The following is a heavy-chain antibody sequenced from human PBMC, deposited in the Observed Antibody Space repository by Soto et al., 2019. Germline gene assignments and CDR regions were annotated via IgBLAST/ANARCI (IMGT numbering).Heavy chain of an antibody. D-gene: IGHD5-12*01. V-gene: IGHV6-1*01. CDR3: AKGDNLGPKTGYAFDP. CDR2: TYFRSKWYN. J-gene: IGHJ5*02. CDR1: GDSVSSNTAS. Sequence: SQTLSLTCAISGDSVSSNTASWNWIRQSPSRGLEWPGRTYFRSKWYNDYAVSVKSRIIINPDTSNNQFSLQLNSVTPEDTAVYFCAKGDNLGPKTGYAFDPWGQGIMVTAPQ.